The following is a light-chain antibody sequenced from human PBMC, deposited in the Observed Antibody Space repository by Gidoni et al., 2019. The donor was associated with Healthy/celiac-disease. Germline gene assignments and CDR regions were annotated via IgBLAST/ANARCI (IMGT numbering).Light chain of an antibody. CDR3: TSYTGNNNLV. Sequence: SPLTQPPSASGSPGQSVTISCTGTSSDVGGYNYVSWYQQHPSNAPKLMIYEVSKRPPGVPDRFAASKAGNTASLTVSGLQAEEEADYYCTSYTGNNNLVFGGGTKLTVL. J-gene: IGLJ2*01. CDR1: SSDVGGYNY. CDR2: EVS. V-gene: IGLV2-8*01.